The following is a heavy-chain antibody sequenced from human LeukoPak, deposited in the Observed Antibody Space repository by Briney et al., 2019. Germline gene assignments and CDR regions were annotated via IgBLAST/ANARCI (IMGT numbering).Heavy chain of an antibody. CDR1: GGSFSGYY. V-gene: IGHV4-34*01. CDR2: INHSGST. D-gene: IGHD3-22*01. J-gene: IGHJ4*02. Sequence: PSETLSLSCAVYGGSFSGYYWSWIRQPPGKGLEWIGEINHSGSTNYNPSLKSRVTTSVDTSKNKFSLKLSSVTAADTAVYYCARGDSSGYYADWGQGTLVTVSS. CDR3: ARGDSSGYYAD.